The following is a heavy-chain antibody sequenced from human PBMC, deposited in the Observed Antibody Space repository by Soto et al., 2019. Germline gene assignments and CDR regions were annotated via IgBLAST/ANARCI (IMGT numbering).Heavy chain of an antibody. V-gene: IGHV4-30-4*02. D-gene: IGHD3-10*01. CDR2: ISYSGST. CDR3: AREGARDRFGAFDI. Sequence: SETLSLTCTVSGGSISSRDYFWSWIRQPPGKGLEWIGYISYSGSTFYNPSLKSRLTISVDTSKNQFSLKLSSVTAADTAVYYCAREGARDRFGAFDIWGQGTMVTVSS. J-gene: IGHJ3*02. CDR1: GGSISSRDYF.